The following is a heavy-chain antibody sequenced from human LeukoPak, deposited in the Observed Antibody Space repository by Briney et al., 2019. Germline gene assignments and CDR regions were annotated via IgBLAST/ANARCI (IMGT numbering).Heavy chain of an antibody. D-gene: IGHD3-3*01. V-gene: IGHV1-69*04. CDR3: ARWRPGYDFWSGYVGMDV. CDR2: IIPILGIA. Sequence: SVKVSCKASGGTFSSYAISWVRQAPGQGLEWMGRIIPILGIANYAQKFQGRVTITADKSTSTAYMELSSLRSEDTAVYYCARWRPGYDFWSGYVGMDVWGQGTTVIVSS. CDR1: GGTFSSYA. J-gene: IGHJ6*02.